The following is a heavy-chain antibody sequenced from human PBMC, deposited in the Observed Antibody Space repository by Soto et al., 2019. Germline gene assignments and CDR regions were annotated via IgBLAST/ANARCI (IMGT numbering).Heavy chain of an antibody. J-gene: IGHJ4*02. CDR2: ISGSGGST. V-gene: IGHV3-23*01. CDR3: AKDWIVVVPAAMQYYFDY. Sequence: EVQLLESGGGLVQPGGSLRLSCAASGFTFSSYAMSWVRQAPGKGLEWVSAISGSGGSTYYADSVKGRFTISRDNSKNTLYLHMNSLRAEDTAVYYCAKDWIVVVPAAMQYYFDYWGQGTLVTVSS. CDR1: GFTFSSYA. D-gene: IGHD2-2*01.